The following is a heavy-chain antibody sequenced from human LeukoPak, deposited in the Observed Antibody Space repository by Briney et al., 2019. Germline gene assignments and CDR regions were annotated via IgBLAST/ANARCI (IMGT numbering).Heavy chain of an antibody. D-gene: IGHD5-24*01. CDR3: VRDGDAYNFDF. Sequence: GGSLRLSCAASGFTLSSYWMNWVRQAPGKGLEWVSRIKYDGSYTNYADSVKGRFTISRDNARNTLSLHMISLRAEDTAVYFCVRDGDAYNFDFWGQGVLVTVSS. CDR2: IKYDGSYT. J-gene: IGHJ4*02. V-gene: IGHV3-74*01. CDR1: GFTLSSYW.